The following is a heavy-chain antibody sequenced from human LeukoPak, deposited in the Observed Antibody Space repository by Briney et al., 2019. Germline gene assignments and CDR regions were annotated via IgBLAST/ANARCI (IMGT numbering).Heavy chain of an antibody. CDR1: GFTFSSYS. V-gene: IGHV3-21*01. CDR2: ISSSSSYI. D-gene: IGHD4-17*01. CDR3: ARARSDDYGDYYDAFDI. J-gene: IGHJ3*02. Sequence: GGSLRLSCAASGFTFSSYSMNWVCQAPGKGLEWVSSISSSSSYIYYADSVKGRFTISRDNAKNSLYLQMNSLRAEDTAVYYCARARSDDYGDYYDAFDIWGQGTMVTVSS.